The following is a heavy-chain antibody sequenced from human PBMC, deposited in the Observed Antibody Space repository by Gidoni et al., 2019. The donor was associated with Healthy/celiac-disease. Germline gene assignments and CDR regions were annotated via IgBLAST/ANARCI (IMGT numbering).Heavy chain of an antibody. V-gene: IGHV1-69*08. D-gene: IGHD3-22*01. J-gene: IGHJ3*02. CDR2: IVPILGIA. CDR1: VGTFSSYT. CDR3: ARDRTMIDDAFDI. Sequence: QVQPVQSGAEVKTPGSSCKVSCRAYVGTFSSYTISWVRQAPGQALEWMGRIVPILGIANYAQKFQGRVTITADKSTSTAYMELSSLRSEYTAVYYCARDRTMIDDAFDIWGQGTMVTVSS.